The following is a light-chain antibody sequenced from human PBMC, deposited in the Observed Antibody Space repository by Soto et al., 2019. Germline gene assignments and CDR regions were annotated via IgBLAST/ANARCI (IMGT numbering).Light chain of an antibody. CDR1: QSISNN. J-gene: IGKJ4*01. CDR2: GAS. Sequence: IVMTQSPATLSVSPGERATLSCRASQSISNNLSWYQQKPGQAPRLLIYGASTRATGIPARFSGGGSGTEFSLIISSLHSEDFAVYYCQQYNSWLTFGGGTKVEIK. V-gene: IGKV3-15*01. CDR3: QQYNSWLT.